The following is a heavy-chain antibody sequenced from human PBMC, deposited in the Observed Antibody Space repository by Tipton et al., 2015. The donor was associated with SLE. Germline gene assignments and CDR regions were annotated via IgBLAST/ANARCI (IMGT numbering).Heavy chain of an antibody. CDR2: IFYAGIT. D-gene: IGHD1-26*01. Sequence: TLSLTCTVSGGSINSGVHYWTWIRQTPEWGLEYIGNIFYAGITNYNPSLKSRVSLSIDTSKNQFSLNLRSVTAADTAVYYCARGRASVGATSDFFDYWGQGSLVSVSS. CDR3: ARGRASVGATSDFFDY. CDR1: GGSINSGVHY. J-gene: IGHJ4*02. V-gene: IGHV4-61*08.